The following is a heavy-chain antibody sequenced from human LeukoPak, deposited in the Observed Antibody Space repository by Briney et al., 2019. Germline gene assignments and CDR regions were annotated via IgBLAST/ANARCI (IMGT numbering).Heavy chain of an antibody. J-gene: IGHJ4*02. D-gene: IGHD3-16*02. CDR2: ISGSGGST. Sequence: GGSLRLSCAASGFTFSSYAMSLVRQTPGKGLEWVSAISGSGGSTYYADSVKGRFTISRDNSKNTLYLQMNSLRAEDTAVYYCAKDNLGGVIAIFDYWGQGTLVTVSS. CDR1: GFTFSSYA. V-gene: IGHV3-23*01. CDR3: AKDNLGGVIAIFDY.